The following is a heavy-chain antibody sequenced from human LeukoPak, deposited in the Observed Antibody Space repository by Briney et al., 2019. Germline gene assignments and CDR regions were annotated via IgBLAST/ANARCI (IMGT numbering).Heavy chain of an antibody. V-gene: IGHV4-59*08. CDR2: IYYSGST. D-gene: IGHD1-26*01. J-gene: IGHJ4*02. Sequence: SETLSLTCAVYGGSFSGYYWSWSRQPPGKGLEWIGYIYYSGSTNYNPSLKSRVTISVDTSKNQFSLKLSSVTAADTAVYYCARHEGGSYFDYFDYWGQGTLVTVSS. CDR1: GGSFSGYY. CDR3: ARHEGGSYFDYFDY.